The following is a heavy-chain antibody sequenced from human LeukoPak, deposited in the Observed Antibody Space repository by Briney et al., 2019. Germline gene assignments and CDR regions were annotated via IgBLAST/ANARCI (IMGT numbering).Heavy chain of an antibody. V-gene: IGHV1-8*01. CDR3: AREPPRITVAGTPDY. CDR2: MNPNIGNT. J-gene: IGHJ4*02. Sequence: ASVNVSCKASGYTFTSYDINWVRQATGQGLEWMGWMNPNIGNTGYAHNFQGRVTITRNTSIGTAYMELSSLRSEDTAVYYCAREPPRITVAGTPDYWGQGTLVTVSS. CDR1: GYTFTSYD. D-gene: IGHD6-19*01.